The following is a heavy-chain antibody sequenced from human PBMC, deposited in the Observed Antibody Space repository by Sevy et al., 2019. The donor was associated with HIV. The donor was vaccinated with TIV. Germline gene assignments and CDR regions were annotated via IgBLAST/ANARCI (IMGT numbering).Heavy chain of an antibody. V-gene: IGHV1-18*01. CDR3: ARTYYYGSGSSNWFDP. D-gene: IGHD3-10*01. Sequence: ASVKVSCKASGYTFTSYGISWVRQPPGQGLEWMGWISAYNGNTNYAQKLQGRVTMTTDTSTSTAYMELRSLSSDDTAVYYCARTYYYGSGSSNWFDPWGQGTLVTVSS. CDR2: ISAYNGNT. J-gene: IGHJ5*02. CDR1: GYTFTSYG.